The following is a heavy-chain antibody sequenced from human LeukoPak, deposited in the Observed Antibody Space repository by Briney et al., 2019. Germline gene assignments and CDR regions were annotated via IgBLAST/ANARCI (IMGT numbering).Heavy chain of an antibody. CDR2: IKSKSDGGTS. V-gene: IGHV3-15*01. CDR3: TTNYGSGSYLSHNFDC. J-gene: IGHJ4*02. CDR1: GFTFSYAW. D-gene: IGHD3-10*01. Sequence: GGSLRLSCAASGFTFSYAWMNWVRQAPGKGLEWVGRIKSKSDGGTSDYAAPVKGRFTISGDDSKNTVYLEMNSLKTEDTAVYYCTTNYGSGSYLSHNFDCWGQGTLVTVSS.